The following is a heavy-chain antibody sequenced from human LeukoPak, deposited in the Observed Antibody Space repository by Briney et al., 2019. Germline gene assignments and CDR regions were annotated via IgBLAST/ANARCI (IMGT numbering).Heavy chain of an antibody. V-gene: IGHV4-39*01. Sequence: SETLSLTCAVSGGSISSRSYYWGWIRQPPGKGLEWIGSIYYTGITYYNPSLKSRVTISVDTSKNQFSLKLSSVTAADTAVYYCARLKVDIVVVPAATTTVLREYYFDYWGQGTLVTVSS. CDR3: ARLKVDIVVVPAATTTVLREYYFDY. CDR1: GGSISSRSYY. J-gene: IGHJ4*02. CDR2: IYYTGIT. D-gene: IGHD2-2*01.